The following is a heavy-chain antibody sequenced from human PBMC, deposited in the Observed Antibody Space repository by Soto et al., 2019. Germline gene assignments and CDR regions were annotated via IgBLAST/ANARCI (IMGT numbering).Heavy chain of an antibody. Sequence: ASVKVSCKVSGYTLTELSMHWVRQAPGKGLEWMGGFDPEDGETIYAQKFQGRVTMTEDTSTDTAYMELSSLRSEDTAVYYCARPRPGSSSGWSQTYGAYFQHWGQGTLVTVSS. J-gene: IGHJ1*01. V-gene: IGHV1-24*01. CDR1: GYTLTELS. D-gene: IGHD6-19*01. CDR3: ARPRPGSSSGWSQTYGAYFQH. CDR2: FDPEDGET.